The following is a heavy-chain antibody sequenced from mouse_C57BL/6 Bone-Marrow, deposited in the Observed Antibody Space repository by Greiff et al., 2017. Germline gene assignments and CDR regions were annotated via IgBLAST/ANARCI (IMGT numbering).Heavy chain of an antibody. V-gene: IGHV1-75*01. J-gene: IGHJ4*01. D-gene: IGHD1-1*01. CDR3: ARSPYYYGSRYYAIDY. Sequence: VKLVESGPELVKPGASVKISCKASGYTFTDYYINWVKQRPGQGLEWIGWIFPGSGSTYYNEKFKGKATLTVAKSSSTAYMLLSSLTSEDSAVYFCARSPYYYGSRYYAIDYWGQGTSVTVSA. CDR1: GYTFTDYY. CDR2: IFPGSGST.